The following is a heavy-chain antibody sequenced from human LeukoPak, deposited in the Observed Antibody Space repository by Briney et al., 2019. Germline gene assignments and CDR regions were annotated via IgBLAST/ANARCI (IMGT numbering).Heavy chain of an antibody. J-gene: IGHJ5*02. Sequence: SVKVSCKASGGTFSSYAISWVRQAPGQGLEWMGRIIPIFGIANYAQKFQGRVTITADKSTSTAYMELSSLRSEDTAVYYCARDRGDQETRDSWFDPWGQGTLVTVSS. CDR2: IIPIFGIA. CDR1: GGTFSSYA. CDR3: ARDRGDQETRDSWFDP. V-gene: IGHV1-69*04. D-gene: IGHD3-16*01.